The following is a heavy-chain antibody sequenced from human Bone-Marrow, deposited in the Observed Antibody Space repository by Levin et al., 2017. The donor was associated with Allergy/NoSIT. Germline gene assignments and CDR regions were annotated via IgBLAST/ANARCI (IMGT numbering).Heavy chain of an antibody. Sequence: SETLSLTCTVSGGSIDSTTYYWGWIRQPPGKGLEWIGCSYYSGATYYNPSLRSRVTISVDTSKNQFSLKLSSVTAADTAVYYCARRSPFGSSHMDVWGQGPPVPVSS. CDR2: SYYSGAT. J-gene: IGHJ6*02. CDR1: GGSIDSTTYY. V-gene: IGHV4-39*01. CDR3: ARRSPFGSSHMDV. D-gene: IGHD6-13*01.